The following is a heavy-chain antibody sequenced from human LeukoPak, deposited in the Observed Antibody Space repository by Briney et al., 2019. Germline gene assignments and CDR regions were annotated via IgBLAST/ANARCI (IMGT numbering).Heavy chain of an antibody. D-gene: IGHD3-16*02. Sequence: SETLSLTCTVSGGSISSYYWSWIRQPPGKGLEWIGYIYYSGSTNYNPSLKSRVTISVDTSKNQFSLKLSSVTAADTAVYYCARDGGDYVWGSYRYYYFDYWGQGTLVTVSS. CDR1: GGSISSYY. CDR2: IYYSGST. V-gene: IGHV4-59*01. J-gene: IGHJ4*02. CDR3: ARDGGDYVWGSYRYYYFDY.